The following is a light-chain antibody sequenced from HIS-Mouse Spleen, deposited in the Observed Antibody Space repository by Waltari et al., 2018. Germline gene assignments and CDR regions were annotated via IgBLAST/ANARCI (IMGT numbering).Light chain of an antibody. CDR2: GAS. CDR3: QQYNNWPRT. CDR1: QSVSRN. J-gene: IGKJ1*01. V-gene: IGKV3-15*01. Sequence: ELVMTQSPATPSVSPGERATLSCRASQSVSRNLAWYQQKPGQAPRPLIYGASTRATGIPARFSGSGSGTEFTLTISSLQSEDFAVYYCQQYNNWPRTFGQGTKVEIK.